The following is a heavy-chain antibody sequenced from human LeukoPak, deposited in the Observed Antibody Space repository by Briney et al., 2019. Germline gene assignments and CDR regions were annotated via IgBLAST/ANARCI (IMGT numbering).Heavy chain of an antibody. CDR2: ISSSGSTI. CDR1: GFTFSRYS. Sequence: GGSLRLSCAASGFTFSRYSMNWVRQAPGKGLEWVSYISSSGSTIYYADSVKGRFTISRDNAKNSLYLQMNSLRAEDTAVYYCARDGAMVFDYWGQGTLVTVSS. J-gene: IGHJ4*02. D-gene: IGHD5-18*01. CDR3: ARDGAMVFDY. V-gene: IGHV3-48*04.